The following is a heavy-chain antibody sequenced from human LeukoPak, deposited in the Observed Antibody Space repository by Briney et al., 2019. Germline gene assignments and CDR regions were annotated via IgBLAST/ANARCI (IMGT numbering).Heavy chain of an antibody. J-gene: IGHJ6*03. CDR2: INPSGGST. D-gene: IGHD3-10*01. Sequence: ASVKVSCKASGYTFTSYYMHWVRQAPGQGLEWMGIINPSGGSTNYAQNFQGRVTMTRDTSTSTVYMELSSLRSDDTAVYYCARGPRITLVRGGQWYFYMDVWGKGTTVTVSS. V-gene: IGHV1-46*01. CDR3: ARGPRITLVRGGQWYFYMDV. CDR1: GYTFTSYY.